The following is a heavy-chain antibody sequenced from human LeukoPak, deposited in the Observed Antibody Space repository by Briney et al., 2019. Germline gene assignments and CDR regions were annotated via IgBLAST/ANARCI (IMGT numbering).Heavy chain of an antibody. J-gene: IGHJ4*02. CDR2: INPNSGGT. Sequence: ASVKVSCKASGYTFTGYYMHWVRQAPGQGLEWMGWINPNSGGTNYAQKFQGRVTMTRDTSISTAYMELSRLRSDDTAVYYCAREAEGSSGPVDYWGQGTLVTVSS. CDR1: GYTFTGYY. V-gene: IGHV1-2*02. CDR3: AREAEGSSGPVDY. D-gene: IGHD3-22*01.